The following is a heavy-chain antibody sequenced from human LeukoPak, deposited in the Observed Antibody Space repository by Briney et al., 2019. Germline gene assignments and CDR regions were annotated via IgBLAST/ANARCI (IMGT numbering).Heavy chain of an antibody. CDR1: GFTFSRYW. J-gene: IGHJ4*02. CDR2: INHSGST. D-gene: IGHD5-18*01. CDR3: ARLYSYGLDRLVAYFDY. V-gene: IGHV4-34*01. Sequence: GSLRLSCAASGFTFSRYWMSWIRQPPGKGLEWIGEINHSGSTNYNPSLKSRVTISVDTSKNQFSLKLSSVTAADTAVYYCARLYSYGLDRLVAYFDYWGQGTLVTVSS.